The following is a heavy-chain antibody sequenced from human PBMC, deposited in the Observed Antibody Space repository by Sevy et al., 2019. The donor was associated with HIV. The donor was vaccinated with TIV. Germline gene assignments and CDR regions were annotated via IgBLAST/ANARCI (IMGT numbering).Heavy chain of an antibody. V-gene: IGHV3-48*02. CDR2: ISGTSGTI. J-gene: IGHJ4*02. CDR3: GRVVLYYDANYCDY. Sequence: GGSLRLSCAASGFSFSQYSMNWVRQAPGKGLEWLSYISGTSGTIYYAASVKGRFTISRDNAKNSVYLQMNSLRDEDTAVYYCGRVVLYYDANYCDYWGQGALVTVSS. D-gene: IGHD3-22*01. CDR1: GFSFSQYS.